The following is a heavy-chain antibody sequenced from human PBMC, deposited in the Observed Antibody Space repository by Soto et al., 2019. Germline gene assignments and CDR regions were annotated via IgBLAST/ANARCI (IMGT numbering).Heavy chain of an antibody. CDR2: IYHSGST. J-gene: IGHJ3*02. Sequence: SETLSLTCAVSGGSISSGGYSWNWIRQPPGKGLEWVGYIYHSGSTYYNPTLKSRVTISVDRSKNQFSLKLISVTAADTAVYYCARAEQQFIPHAFDIWGQGTMVT. CDR1: GGSISSGGYS. D-gene: IGHD6-13*01. V-gene: IGHV4-30-2*01. CDR3: ARAEQQFIPHAFDI.